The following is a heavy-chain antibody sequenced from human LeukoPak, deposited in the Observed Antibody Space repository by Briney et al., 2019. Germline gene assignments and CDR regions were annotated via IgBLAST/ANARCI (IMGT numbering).Heavy chain of an antibody. J-gene: IGHJ4*02. Sequence: PGRTLRLSCAASGFTFSSYAMNWVRQAPGKGLEWVSAISRSGGSTYYADSVKGRFTISRDNSKNTLYLQMNSLRAEDTAVYYCAKDWVAAAGLFDYWGQGTLVTVSS. D-gene: IGHD6-13*01. CDR1: GFTFSSYA. CDR2: ISRSGGST. CDR3: AKDWVAAAGLFDY. V-gene: IGHV3-23*01.